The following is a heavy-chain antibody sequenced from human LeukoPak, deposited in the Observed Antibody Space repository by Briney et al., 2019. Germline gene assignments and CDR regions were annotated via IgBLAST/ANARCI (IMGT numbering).Heavy chain of an antibody. D-gene: IGHD5-12*01. Sequence: PSETLSLTCTVSSGSISSYYWNWIRQPPGKGVEGIGYIYYSGSTNYNPSLKSRVTISVDTSKNQFSLRLSSVTAADTAVYYCARESLGYDFDYWGQGTLVTVSS. V-gene: IGHV4-59*01. J-gene: IGHJ4*02. CDR2: IYYSGST. CDR3: ARESLGYDFDY. CDR1: SGSISSYY.